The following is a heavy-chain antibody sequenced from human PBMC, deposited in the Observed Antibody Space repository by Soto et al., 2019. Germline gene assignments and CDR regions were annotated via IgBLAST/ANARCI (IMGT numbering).Heavy chain of an antibody. CDR1: GGSISSGGYS. V-gene: IGHV4-30-2*01. Sequence: SETLSLTCAVSGGSISSGGYSWSWIRQPPGKGLEWIGYIYHSGSTYYNPSLKSRVTISVDRSKNQFSLKLSSVTAADTAVYYCARAGVLWFGELLPFDPWGQGTLVTVSS. D-gene: IGHD3-10*01. J-gene: IGHJ5*02. CDR2: IYHSGST. CDR3: ARAGVLWFGELLPFDP.